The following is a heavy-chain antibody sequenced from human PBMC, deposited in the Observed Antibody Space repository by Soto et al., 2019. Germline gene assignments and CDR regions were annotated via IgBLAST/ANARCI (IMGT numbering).Heavy chain of an antibody. CDR2: ISAYNGNT. V-gene: IGHV1-18*01. CDR1: GYTFTSYG. CDR3: AREVERGYSYGSLEY. Sequence: ASVKVSCKASGYTFTSYGISWVRQAPGQGLEWMGWISAYNGNTNYAQKLQGRVTMTTDTSTSTAYMELSSLRSEDTAVYYCAREVERGYSYGSLEYWGQGTLVTVSS. J-gene: IGHJ4*02. D-gene: IGHD5-18*01.